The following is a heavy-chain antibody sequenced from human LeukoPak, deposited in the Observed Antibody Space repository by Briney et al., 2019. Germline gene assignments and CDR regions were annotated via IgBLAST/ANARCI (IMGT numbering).Heavy chain of an antibody. CDR2: INPNSGNT. CDR3: ARRLMVRGVSMGY. CDR1: GYTFTGYY. J-gene: IGHJ4*02. D-gene: IGHD3-10*01. Sequence: ASVKVSCKASGYTFTGYYMHWVRQAPGQGLEWMGWINPNSGNTGYAQKFQGRVTMTRNTSISTAYMELSSLRSEDTAVYYCARRLMVRGVSMGYWGQGTLVTVSS. V-gene: IGHV1-8*02.